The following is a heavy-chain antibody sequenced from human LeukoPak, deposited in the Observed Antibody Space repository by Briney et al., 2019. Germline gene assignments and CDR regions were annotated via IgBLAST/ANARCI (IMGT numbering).Heavy chain of an antibody. D-gene: IGHD2-8*02. J-gene: IGHJ3*01. V-gene: IGHV4-38-2*02. CDR3: ARDFSVNPQNAAVLPDAFDV. CDR1: GHSIDNGHY. CDR2: MYHSGTT. Sequence: SETLSLTCAVSGHSIDNGHYWGWIRPPPGKGLEWIGSMYHSGTTYYNPSLKSRVTISVDTSKNQFSLKLTSVTAADAAVYYCARDFSVNPQNAAVLPDAFDVWGPGTNIIVSS.